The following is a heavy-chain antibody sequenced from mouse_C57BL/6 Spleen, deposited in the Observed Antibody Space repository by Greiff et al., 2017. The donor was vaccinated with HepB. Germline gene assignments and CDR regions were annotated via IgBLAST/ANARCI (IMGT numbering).Heavy chain of an antibody. D-gene: IGHD4-1*01. Sequence: QVQLQQSGPELVKPGASVKISCKASGYAFSSSWMNWVKQRPGKGLEWIGRIYPGDGDTNYNGKFKGKATLTADKSSSTAYMQLSSLTSEDSAVYFCARPGTWYFDVWGTGTTVTVSS. CDR3: ARPGTWYFDV. J-gene: IGHJ1*03. CDR1: GYAFSSSW. V-gene: IGHV1-82*01. CDR2: IYPGDGDT.